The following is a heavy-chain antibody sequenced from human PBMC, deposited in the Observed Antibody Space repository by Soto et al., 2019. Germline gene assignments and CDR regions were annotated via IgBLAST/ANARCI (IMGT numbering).Heavy chain of an antibody. D-gene: IGHD1-1*01. CDR1: GYTFISYD. J-gene: IGHJ6*03. V-gene: IGHV1-8*01. Sequence: ASVKVSCKASGYTFISYDINWVRQAPGQGLEWMGWMNPNSGNTGYAQKFQGRVSLTRDTSISTAYMELSSLTSEDTAVYYCARVNGVHYYYYMDVWGKGTTVTVSS. CDR2: MNPNSGNT. CDR3: ARVNGVHYYYYMDV.